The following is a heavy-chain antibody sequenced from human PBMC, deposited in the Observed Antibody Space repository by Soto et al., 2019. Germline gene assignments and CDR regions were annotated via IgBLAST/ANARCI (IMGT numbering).Heavy chain of an antibody. V-gene: IGHV3-9*01. CDR3: AKGFCSSTRCLTYSYMDV. CDR2: ISWNSGTM. D-gene: IGHD2-2*01. J-gene: IGHJ6*03. Sequence: EVQLVESGGGLVQPGRSLRLSCAASGFSFDEYAMHWVRQAPGKGLEWVSGISWNSGTMGYGDSVKGRFTTSRDNAKNSLYLQMNSLRAEDTALYYCAKGFCSSTRCLTYSYMDVWGKGTTVTVSS. CDR1: GFSFDEYA.